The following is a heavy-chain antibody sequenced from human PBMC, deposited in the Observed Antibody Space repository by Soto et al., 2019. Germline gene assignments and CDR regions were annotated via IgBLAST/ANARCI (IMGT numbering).Heavy chain of an antibody. CDR3: ARYSSSWYYYYGMDV. J-gene: IGHJ6*02. CDR1: GYSFTSYG. D-gene: IGHD6-13*01. V-gene: IGHV5-10-1*01. CDR2: IDPSDSYT. Sequence: GESLRISCKGSGYSFTSYGSSWVRQMPGKGLEWMGRIDPSDSYTNYSPSFQGHVTISADKSISTAYLQWSSLKASDTAMYYCARYSSSWYYYYGMDVWGQGTTVTVSS.